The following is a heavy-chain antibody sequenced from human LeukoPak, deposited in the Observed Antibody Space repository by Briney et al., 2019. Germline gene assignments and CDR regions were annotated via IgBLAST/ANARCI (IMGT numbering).Heavy chain of an antibody. Sequence: SETLSLTCTVSGGSISSYYWSWIRQPAGKGLEWIGRIYTSGSTDYNPSLKSRVTMSVDTSKNQFSLKLSSVTAADTAVYYCARDFAHYSSGWHLLTGWGQGTLVTVSS. CDR3: ARDFAHYSSGWHLLTG. V-gene: IGHV4-4*07. D-gene: IGHD6-19*01. CDR1: GGSISSYY. J-gene: IGHJ4*02. CDR2: IYTSGST.